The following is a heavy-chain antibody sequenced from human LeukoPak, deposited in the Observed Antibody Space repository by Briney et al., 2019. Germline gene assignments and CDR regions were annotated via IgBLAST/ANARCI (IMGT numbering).Heavy chain of an antibody. CDR1: GFTFSSYS. Sequence: GGSLRLSCAASGFTFSSYSMNWVRQAPRKGLEWVSYISSSSSTIYYADSVKGRFTISRDNAKNSLYLQMNSLRAEDTAVYYCARVRDGYILDYWGQGTLVTVSS. CDR3: ARVRDGYILDY. J-gene: IGHJ4*02. D-gene: IGHD5-24*01. V-gene: IGHV3-48*04. CDR2: ISSSSSTI.